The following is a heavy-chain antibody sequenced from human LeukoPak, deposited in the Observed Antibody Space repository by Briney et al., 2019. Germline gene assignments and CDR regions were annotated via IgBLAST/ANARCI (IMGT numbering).Heavy chain of an antibody. CDR1: GASISSFY. CDR3: ARLNDYYAMDV. CDR2: IYTSGST. V-gene: IGHV4-4*07. Sequence: PSETLSLTCTVSGASISSFYLSWIRQPAGKGLEWIGRIYTSGSTNYNPSLKSRVTMSVDTSKSQFSLNLSSVTAADTAVYYCARLNDYYAMDVWGQGTTVTVSS. J-gene: IGHJ6*02.